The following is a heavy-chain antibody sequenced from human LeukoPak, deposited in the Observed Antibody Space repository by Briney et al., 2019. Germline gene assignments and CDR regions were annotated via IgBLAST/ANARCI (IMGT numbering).Heavy chain of an antibody. D-gene: IGHD3-3*01. CDR1: GGSISSYY. CDR3: ARHNDFWSGFDY. CDR2: TYYSGST. Sequence: ASETLSLTCTVSGGSISSYYWGWIRQPPGKGLEWIGSTYYSGSTYYNPSLKSRVTISVDTSKNQFSLKLSSVTAADTAVYYCARHNDFWSGFDYWGQGTLVTVSS. V-gene: IGHV4-39*01. J-gene: IGHJ4*02.